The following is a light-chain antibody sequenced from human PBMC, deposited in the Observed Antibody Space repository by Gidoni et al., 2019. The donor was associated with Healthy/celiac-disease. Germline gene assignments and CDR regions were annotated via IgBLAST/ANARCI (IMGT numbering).Light chain of an antibody. CDR2: WAS. Sequence: DIVMTPSPDSLAVSLGERATINGKSSQSVLYSSNNKNYLVWYQQKPGQPPKLLIDWASTRESGVPDRFSGSGSGTDFTLTISSLQAEDVAVYYCQQYYSTPHFGQGTKLEIK. CDR3: QQYYSTPH. CDR1: QSVLYSSNNKNY. J-gene: IGKJ2*01. V-gene: IGKV4-1*01.